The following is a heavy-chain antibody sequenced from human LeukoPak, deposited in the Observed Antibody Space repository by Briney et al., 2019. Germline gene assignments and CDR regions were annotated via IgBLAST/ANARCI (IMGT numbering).Heavy chain of an antibody. CDR2: ISPDSTEI. D-gene: IGHD3-22*01. J-gene: IGHJ4*02. CDR1: EFTFSGYT. Sequence: GGSLRLSCAGAEFTFSGYTMNWVRQAPGKGLEWVSYISPDSTEIYYADSVKGRFTISRDNAKNSLYLQMNSLRAEDTALYYCAKDRERYYYDSSGYSFDYWGQGILVTVSS. CDR3: AKDRERYYYDSSGYSFDY. V-gene: IGHV3-21*05.